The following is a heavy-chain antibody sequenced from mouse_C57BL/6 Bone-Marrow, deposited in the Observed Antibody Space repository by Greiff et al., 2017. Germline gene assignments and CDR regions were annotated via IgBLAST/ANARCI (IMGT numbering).Heavy chain of an antibody. Sequence: QVQLQQPGAELVKPGASVKLSCKASGYTFTSYWMHWVKQRPGQGLEWIGMIHPNRGSTNYNEKFKSKATLTVDKSSSTAYMQLSSLTSEDSAVYYCARYWDGYFDVWGTGTTVTVSS. CDR2: IHPNRGST. CDR3: ARYWDGYFDV. V-gene: IGHV1-64*01. CDR1: GYTFTSYW. J-gene: IGHJ1*03. D-gene: IGHD4-1*01.